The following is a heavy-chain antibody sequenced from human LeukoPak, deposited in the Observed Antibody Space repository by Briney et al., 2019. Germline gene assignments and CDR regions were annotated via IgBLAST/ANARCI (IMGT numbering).Heavy chain of an antibody. V-gene: IGHV3-23*01. CDR3: AKDLRGTSSWYLVDY. CDR1: GFTFSSYS. CDR2: VSGNGGTT. J-gene: IGHJ4*02. D-gene: IGHD6-13*01. Sequence: GGSLRLSCAASGFTFSSYSMNWVRQAPGKGLEWVSVVSGNGGTTHYADSVKGRFTISRDNSKNTLYLQMNSLRAEDTAIYYCAKDLRGTSSWYLVDYWGQGTLVTVSS.